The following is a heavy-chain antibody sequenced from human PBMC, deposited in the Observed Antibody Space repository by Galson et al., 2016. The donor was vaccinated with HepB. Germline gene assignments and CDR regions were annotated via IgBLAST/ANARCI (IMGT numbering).Heavy chain of an antibody. V-gene: IGHV4-4*01. CDR1: GGSISSNNW. CDR3: AGGTNLPPDY. J-gene: IGHJ4*02. D-gene: IGHD4-23*01. CDR2: MYLSGST. Sequence: EPLSLTCAVSGGSISSNNWWTWVRQPPGKGLEWIGEMYLSGSTHHNPSLKSRVTISIDKSKNQFSLKLGSVTAADTAVYFCAGGTNLPPDYWGQGTLVTVSS.